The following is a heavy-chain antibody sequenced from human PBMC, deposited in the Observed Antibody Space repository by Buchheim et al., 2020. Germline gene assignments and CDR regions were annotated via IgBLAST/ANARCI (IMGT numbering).Heavy chain of an antibody. CDR3: AFWTCNNFWRE. D-gene: IGHD3/OR15-3a*01. Sequence: EMQLVESGGGLVQPGGSLRLSCVASGFAFSAYSMNWVRQAPGKGLEWISYITTSSSIIQYADSVKGRFTISRDNAKNSLYLQLNSLRGEDTAVYYCAFWTCNNFWREWGQGTL. V-gene: IGHV3-48*04. J-gene: IGHJ4*02. CDR1: GFAFSAYS. CDR2: ITTSSSII.